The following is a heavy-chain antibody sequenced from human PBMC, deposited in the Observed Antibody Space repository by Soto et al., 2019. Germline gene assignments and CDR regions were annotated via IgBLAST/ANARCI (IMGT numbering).Heavy chain of an antibody. CDR3: ARRVGTMVRGVKQDWFDP. J-gene: IGHJ5*02. CDR2: TYYNGNA. V-gene: IGHV4-39*01. CDR1: GASIDRSNYY. D-gene: IGHD3-10*01. Sequence: SETLSLTCTVSGASIDRSNYYWDWIRQPPGKGLEWIGTTYYNGNAYYNPSLKSRVTMSVDTSKNQFSLKLSSVTAADTAVYYCARRVGTMVRGVKQDWFDPWGQGTLVTVSS.